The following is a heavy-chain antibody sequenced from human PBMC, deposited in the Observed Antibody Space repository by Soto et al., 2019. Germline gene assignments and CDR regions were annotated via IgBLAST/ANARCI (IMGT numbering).Heavy chain of an antibody. CDR1: GDSISSGGYY. D-gene: IGHD2-21*01. CDR3: ARVASGAFDI. CDR2: IYYSGSI. Sequence: QVQLQESGPGLVKPSQTLSLTCTVSGDSISSGGYYWSWIRQHPGKGLEWIGYIYYSGSINYNPSLKSRVTISVDTSKNQLSLKLSSVTAADTAVYYCARVASGAFDIWGQGTMVTVSS. V-gene: IGHV4-31*03. J-gene: IGHJ3*02.